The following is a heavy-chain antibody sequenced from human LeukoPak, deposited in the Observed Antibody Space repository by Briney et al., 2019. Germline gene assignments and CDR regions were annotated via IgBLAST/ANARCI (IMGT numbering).Heavy chain of an antibody. V-gene: IGHV1-24*01. J-gene: IGHJ4*02. CDR2: FDPEDGET. CDR1: GYTLTELS. Sequence: ASVKVSCKVSGYTLTELSMHWVRQAPGKGLEWMGGFDPEDGETIYAQKFQGRVTMTEDTSTDTAYMELSSLRSEDTAVYYCATVPAYCGGDCYWVYWGQGTLVTVSS. D-gene: IGHD2-21*01. CDR3: ATVPAYCGGDCYWVY.